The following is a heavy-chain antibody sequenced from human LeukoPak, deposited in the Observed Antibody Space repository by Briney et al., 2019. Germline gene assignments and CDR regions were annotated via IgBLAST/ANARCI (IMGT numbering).Heavy chain of an antibody. J-gene: IGHJ3*02. CDR1: GGSISSYH. CDR3: ARGGYTAGAFDI. Sequence: PSETLSLTCTVSGGSISSYHWSWIRQPAGKGLEWIGRIYTSGSTNYNPSLKSRVTMSVDTSKNQFSLKMSSVTAADTAVYYCARGGYTAGAFDIWGQGTMVIVSS. CDR2: IYTSGST. D-gene: IGHD3-16*02. V-gene: IGHV4-4*07.